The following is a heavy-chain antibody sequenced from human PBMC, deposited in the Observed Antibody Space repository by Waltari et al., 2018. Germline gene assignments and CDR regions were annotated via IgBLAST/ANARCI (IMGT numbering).Heavy chain of an antibody. V-gene: IGHV4-39*07. Sequence: QLQLQESGPGLVKPSETLSLTCTVSGGSISSSSYYWGWIRQPPGKGLEWIGIIYYSGRTYYNPSLKSRVTISVDTSKNQFSLKLSSVTAADTAVYYCARLGYCSGGSCYSGSFDYWGQGTLVTVSS. CDR2: IYYSGRT. J-gene: IGHJ4*02. CDR3: ARLGYCSGGSCYSGSFDY. CDR1: GGSISSSSYY. D-gene: IGHD2-15*01.